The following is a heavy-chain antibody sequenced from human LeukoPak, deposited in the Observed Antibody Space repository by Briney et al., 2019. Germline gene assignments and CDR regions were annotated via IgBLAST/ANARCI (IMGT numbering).Heavy chain of an antibody. Sequence: SETLSLTCTVSGGSISSYYWSWIRQPAGKGLEWIGRIYTSGSTNYNPSLKSRVTMSVDTSKNQFSLKPSSVTAADTAVYYCARDSTVFLVGATSDAFDIWGQGTMVTVSS. CDR3: ARDSTVFLVGATSDAFDI. J-gene: IGHJ3*02. D-gene: IGHD1-26*01. CDR1: GGSISSYY. V-gene: IGHV4-4*07. CDR2: IYTSGST.